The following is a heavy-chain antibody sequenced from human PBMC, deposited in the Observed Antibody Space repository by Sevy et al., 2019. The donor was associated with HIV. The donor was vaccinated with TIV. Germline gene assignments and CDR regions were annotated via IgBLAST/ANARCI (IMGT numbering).Heavy chain of an antibody. CDR1: GFPFSSYW. Sequence: GGSLRLSCAASGFPFSSYWMHWVRQAPGKGLVWVSRVNSDGSSTSYADSVKGRFTISRDNAKNTLYLQMNSLRAEDTAVYYCARGAAAGTFDYWGQGTLVTVSS. D-gene: IGHD6-13*01. CDR3: ARGAAAGTFDY. V-gene: IGHV3-74*01. CDR2: VNSDGSST. J-gene: IGHJ4*02.